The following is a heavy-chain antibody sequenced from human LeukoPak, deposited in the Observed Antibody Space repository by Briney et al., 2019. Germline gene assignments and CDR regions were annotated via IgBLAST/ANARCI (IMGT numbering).Heavy chain of an antibody. CDR3: SRGSFITIFGVVL. CDR1: GFTFSSYA. V-gene: IGHV3-30-3*01. D-gene: IGHD3-3*01. J-gene: IGHJ6*02. CDR2: ISYDGSNK. Sequence: QPGRSLRLSCAASGFTFSSYAMHWVRQAPGKGLEWVAVISYDGSNKYYADSVKGRFTISRDNSKNTLYLQMNSLRAEDTAVYYCSRGSFITIFGVVLWGQGATVTVSS.